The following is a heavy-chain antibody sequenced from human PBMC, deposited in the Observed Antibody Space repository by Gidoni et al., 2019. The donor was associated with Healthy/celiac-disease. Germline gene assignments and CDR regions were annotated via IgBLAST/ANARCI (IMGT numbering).Heavy chain of an antibody. V-gene: IGHV4-61*02. CDR1: AGSISSGSYY. Sequence: QVQLQESGPGLVKPSQTLSLTCTVSAGSISSGSYYWSWIRQPAGKGLEWIGRLYTSGSTNYSPSLKSRVTISVDTSKNQFSLKLSSVTAADTAVYYCARGGRSGWHYYFDYWGQGTLVTVSS. CDR3: ARGGRSGWHYYFDY. J-gene: IGHJ4*02. CDR2: LYTSGST. D-gene: IGHD6-19*01.